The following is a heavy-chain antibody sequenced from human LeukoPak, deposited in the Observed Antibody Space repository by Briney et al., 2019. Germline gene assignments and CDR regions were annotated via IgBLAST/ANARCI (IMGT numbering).Heavy chain of an antibody. CDR2: ISNSADTT. V-gene: IGHV3-23*01. CDR3: AKDLYAWELLRYFDY. Sequence: GGSLRLSCTASGFTFSNYAMSWVRQAPGKGLEWVSGISNSADTTYYADSVKGRFTISRDNSKKTLNLQMNSLRAEDTAVYYCAKDLYAWELLRYFDYWGQGTLVTVSS. D-gene: IGHD1-26*01. J-gene: IGHJ4*02. CDR1: GFTFSNYA.